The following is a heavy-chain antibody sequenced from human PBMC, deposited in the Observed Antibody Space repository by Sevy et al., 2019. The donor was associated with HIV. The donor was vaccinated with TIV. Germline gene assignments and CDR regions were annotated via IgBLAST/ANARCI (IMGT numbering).Heavy chain of an antibody. J-gene: IGHJ4*02. CDR2: IYYSGST. CDR1: GGSISNYY. CDR3: AGGPGSSYFHFDY. Sequence: SETLSLTCTVSGGSISNYYWNWIRQPPGKGLEWIGYIYYSGSTNYNPSLKSRLTISVDTSKNQFSLKLSSVTDADTAVYYCAGGPGSSYFHFDYWGQGTLVTVSS. D-gene: IGHD3-3*01. V-gene: IGHV4-59*01.